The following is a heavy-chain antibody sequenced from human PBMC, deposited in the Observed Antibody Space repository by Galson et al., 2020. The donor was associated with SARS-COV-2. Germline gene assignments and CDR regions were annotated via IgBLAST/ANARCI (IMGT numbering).Heavy chain of an antibody. CDR3: ARDPDNNGYLGVFDI. CDR1: GFTVSNNY. J-gene: IGHJ3*02. Sequence: LSLTCAASGFTVSNNYMSWVRQAPGKGLEWVSVIYSGGSTFYADSVKGGFTISRDNSKNTLFLQMNRLRPEDTAVYYCARDPDNNGYLGVFDIWGQGTMVTVSS. V-gene: IGHV3-66*01. D-gene: IGHD5-18*01. CDR2: IYSGGST.